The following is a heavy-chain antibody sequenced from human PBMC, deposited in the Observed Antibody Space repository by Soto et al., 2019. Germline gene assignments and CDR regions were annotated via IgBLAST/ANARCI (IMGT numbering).Heavy chain of an antibody. CDR3: ARGAADTAMVDS. CDR2: IFYSGST. Sequence: PSETLSLTCTVSGGSIRSYYWTWIRQPPGKGLEWLGYIFYSGSTFYNPSLKSRVTISIHTSKSQFSLQLTSVTAADTAVYDCARGAADTAMVDSWGQGTLVTVSS. CDR1: GGSIRSYY. J-gene: IGHJ4*02. D-gene: IGHD5-18*01. V-gene: IGHV4-59*01.